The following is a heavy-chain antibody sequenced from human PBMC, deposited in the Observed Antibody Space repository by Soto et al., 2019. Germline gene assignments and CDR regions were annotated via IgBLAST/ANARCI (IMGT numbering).Heavy chain of an antibody. V-gene: IGHV3-23*01. CDR1: GFTFSSSA. Sequence: PGGSLRLSCAASGFTFSSSAMSWVRQAPGKGQEWVSAISGSGGSTNYAGPVKGRFTISRDNSKNTLYLQMNSLGAEDTAVYYCAKPGISRGWYSDYHYGMDVWGQG. CDR2: ISGSGGST. D-gene: IGHD6-19*01. CDR3: AKPGISRGWYSDYHYGMDV. J-gene: IGHJ6*02.